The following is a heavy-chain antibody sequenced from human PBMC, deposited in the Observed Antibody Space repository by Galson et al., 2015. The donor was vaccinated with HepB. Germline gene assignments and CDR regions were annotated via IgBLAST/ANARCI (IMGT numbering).Heavy chain of an antibody. V-gene: IGHV3-21*01. Sequence: SLRLSCAASGFTFSSYSMNWVRQAPGKGLEWVSSISSSSSYIYYADSVKGRFTISRDNAKNSLYLQMNSLRAEDTAVYYCARVGRDGYHYFDYWGQGTLVTVSS. J-gene: IGHJ4*02. CDR2: ISSSSSYI. D-gene: IGHD5-18*01. CDR3: ARVGRDGYHYFDY. CDR1: GFTFSSYS.